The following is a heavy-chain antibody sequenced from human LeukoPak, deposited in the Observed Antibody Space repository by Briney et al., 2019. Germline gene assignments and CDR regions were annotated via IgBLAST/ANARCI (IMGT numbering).Heavy chain of an antibody. CDR2: IDPSDSYT. CDR1: GYSFTSYW. J-gene: IGHJ4*02. CDR3: AGRGYSPFDY. V-gene: IGHV5-10-1*01. D-gene: IGHD3-22*01. Sequence: GESLKISCTGSGYSFTSYWISWVRQMPGKGLEWMGRIDPSDSYTNYSPSFQGHVTISADKSISTAYLQWSSLKASDTAMYYCAGRGYSPFDYWGQGTLVTVSS.